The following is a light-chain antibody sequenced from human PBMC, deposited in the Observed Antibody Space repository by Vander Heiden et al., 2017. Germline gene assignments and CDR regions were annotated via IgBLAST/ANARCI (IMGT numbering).Light chain of an antibody. CDR3: SSYAGSSTVL. J-gene: IGLJ2*01. V-gene: IGLV2-14*01. CDR2: DVT. CDR1: SSDVGGYNY. Sequence: SALTQPVSVSGSPGQSITISCTGTSSDVGGYNYVSWYEQHPGKAPKLIIYDVTNRPSGVSNRFSGSKSGNTASLTISGLQAEDEADYFCSSYAGSSTVLFGGGTKVTVL.